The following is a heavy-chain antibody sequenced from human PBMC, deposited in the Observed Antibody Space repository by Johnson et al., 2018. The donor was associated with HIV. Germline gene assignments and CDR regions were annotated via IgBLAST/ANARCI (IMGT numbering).Heavy chain of an antibody. D-gene: IGHD2-21*01. J-gene: IGHJ3*02. CDR3: AKGGVPYCGGDCYDAFDI. CDR2: ISGSGAST. Sequence: VQLVESGGGVVRPGGSLRLSCAASGFTFSSYAMSWVRQAPRKGLEWVSAISGSGASTYSADSVKGRFTISRDNSKNTLYLQMNSLRAEDTAVYYCAKGGVPYCGGDCYDAFDIWGLGTMVTVSS. CDR1: GFTFSSYA. V-gene: IGHV3-23*04.